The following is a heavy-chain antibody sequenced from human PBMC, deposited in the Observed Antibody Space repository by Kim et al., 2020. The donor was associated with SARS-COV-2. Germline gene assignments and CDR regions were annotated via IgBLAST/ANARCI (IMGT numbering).Heavy chain of an antibody. Sequence: YSNPSLRSRFPISVDTSKNQFSLKLSSVTAADTAVYYCARPDSYGSYFDYWGQGTLVTVSS. J-gene: IGHJ4*02. V-gene: IGHV4-39*01. CDR3: ARPDSYGSYFDY. D-gene: IGHD5-18*01.